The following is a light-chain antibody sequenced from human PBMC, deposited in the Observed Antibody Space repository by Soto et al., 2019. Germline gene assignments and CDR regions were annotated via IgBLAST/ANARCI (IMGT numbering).Light chain of an antibody. CDR1: SSDVGGYNY. CDR2: EVS. CDR3: RSYAGSNHYV. Sequence: QSVLTQPPSASGSPGQSVTISCTGTSSDVGGYNYVSWYQQHPGKAPKLMIYEVSNRPSGVPDRFSGSKSGNTASLTVSGLQAEDEADYYCRSYAGSNHYVFGTGTKVTVL. V-gene: IGLV2-8*01. J-gene: IGLJ1*01.